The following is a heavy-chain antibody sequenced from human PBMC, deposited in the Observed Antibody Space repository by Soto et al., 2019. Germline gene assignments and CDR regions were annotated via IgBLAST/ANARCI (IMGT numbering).Heavy chain of an antibody. J-gene: IGHJ3*02. D-gene: IGHD6-19*01. CDR2: IYHSGST. CDR1: GYSISSGYY. CDR3: ANVNSGWPRGAFDI. Sequence: SETLSLTCAGSGYSISSGYYWGWIRQPPGKGLEWIGSIYHSGSTYYNPSLKSRVTISVDTSKNQFSLKLSSVTAADTAVYYCANVNSGWPRGAFDIWGQGAMVTVS. V-gene: IGHV4-38-2*01.